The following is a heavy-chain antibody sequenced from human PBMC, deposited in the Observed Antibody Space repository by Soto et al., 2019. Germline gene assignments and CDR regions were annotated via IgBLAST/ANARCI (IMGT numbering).Heavy chain of an antibody. J-gene: IGHJ4*02. D-gene: IGHD5-18*01. Sequence: QVQLVQSGAEVKKPESSVKVSCKAPGGTFSTYAISWVRQAPGQGLEWMGGIIPMFGTANYAQRFQDRVTITAGDSTNTVYMELSRLRSEDTAVYFCASGIQLWLRRINNGYSGWGQGTLVTVSS. CDR2: IIPMFGTA. CDR3: ASGIQLWLRRINNGYSG. V-gene: IGHV1-69*12. CDR1: GGTFSTYA.